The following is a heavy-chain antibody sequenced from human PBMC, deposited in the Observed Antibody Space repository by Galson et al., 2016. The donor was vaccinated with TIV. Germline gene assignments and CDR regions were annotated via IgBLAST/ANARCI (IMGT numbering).Heavy chain of an antibody. CDR1: GDSINSGRYY. J-gene: IGHJ4*02. CDR2: IFYTGST. D-gene: IGHD3-10*01. Sequence: SETLSLTCSVSGDSINSGRYYWGWVRQSPGKGLEWLGSIFYTGSTHDNPSVESRLTISVDTSKSQFSLRLRSVTASDTAVYYCVRRKAMGRWGFDFWGQGILVTVSS. CDR3: VRRKAMGRWGFDF. V-gene: IGHV4-39*01.